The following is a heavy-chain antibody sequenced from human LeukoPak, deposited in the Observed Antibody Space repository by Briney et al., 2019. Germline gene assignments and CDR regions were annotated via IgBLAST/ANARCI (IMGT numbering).Heavy chain of an antibody. CDR3: ASQGIAVAGMKLHLNYFDY. CDR1: GGSISSSSFY. Sequence: SETLSFTCTVSGGSISSSSFYWGWIRQPPGKGLEWIGSIYYSGSTYYNPSLKSRVTISVDTSKNQFSLKLSSVTAADTAVYYCASQGIAVAGMKLHLNYFDYWGQGTLVTVSS. V-gene: IGHV4-39*01. D-gene: IGHD6-19*01. CDR2: IYYSGST. J-gene: IGHJ4*02.